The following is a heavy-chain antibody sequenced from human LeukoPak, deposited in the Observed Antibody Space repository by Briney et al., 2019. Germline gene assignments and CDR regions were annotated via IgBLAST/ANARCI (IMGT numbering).Heavy chain of an antibody. CDR3: AKDLYTTGWWGYFDY. Sequence: PGGSLRLSCAASGFTFSSYAMSGVRQAPGKGLEWVSTISGSGGGGTTYYADSVKGRFTIYRDNSKNKLYLQMNSLRAEDTAVYSCAKDLYTTGWWGYFDYWGQGTLVTVSS. V-gene: IGHV3-23*01. CDR2: ISGSGGGGTT. D-gene: IGHD6-19*01. CDR1: GFTFSSYA. J-gene: IGHJ4*02.